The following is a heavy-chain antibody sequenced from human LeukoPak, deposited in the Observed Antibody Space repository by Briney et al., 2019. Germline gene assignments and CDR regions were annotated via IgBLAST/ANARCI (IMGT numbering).Heavy chain of an antibody. CDR3: ARGDDDFWSGYHWFDP. D-gene: IGHD3-3*01. J-gene: IGHJ5*02. CDR1: GYNFTNYW. Sequence: GESLKISRKGSGYNFTNYWIGWVRQMPGKGLEWMGIIFPDDSDTRYSPSFQGQVTISVGKSIATAYLQWSSLKASDTAMYYCARGDDDFWSGYHWFDPWGQGTLVTVSS. V-gene: IGHV5-51*01. CDR2: IFPDDSDT.